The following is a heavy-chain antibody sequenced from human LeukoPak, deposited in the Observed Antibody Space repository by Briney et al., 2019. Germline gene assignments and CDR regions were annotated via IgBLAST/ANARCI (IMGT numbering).Heavy chain of an antibody. CDR2: ISAYNGNT. J-gene: IGHJ6*02. CDR3: ARDLRLAIFGVVNPTSYGMDV. CDR1: GYTFTSYG. Sequence: ASVTVSFKASGYTFTSYGISWVRQAPGQGLAWMGWISAYNGNTNYAQKLQGRVTMTADTSTSTAYMELRSLRSDDTAVYYCARDLRLAIFGVVNPTSYGMDVWGQGTTVTVSS. D-gene: IGHD3-3*01. V-gene: IGHV1-18*01.